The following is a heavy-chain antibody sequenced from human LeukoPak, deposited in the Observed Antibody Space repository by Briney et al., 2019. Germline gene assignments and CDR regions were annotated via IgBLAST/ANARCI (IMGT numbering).Heavy chain of an antibody. Sequence: PGGSLRLSCAASGLTFSNYAMTWVRQAPGKGLQWVSAISGDAIYTYYLDSVKGRFTTSRDNSKNTLFLQMNSLRADDTAVYYCAKNYGISRPFYDYWGQGIVVTVSS. J-gene: IGHJ4*02. CDR2: ISGDAIYT. V-gene: IGHV3-23*01. D-gene: IGHD4-17*01. CDR3: AKNYGISRPFYDY. CDR1: GLTFSNYA.